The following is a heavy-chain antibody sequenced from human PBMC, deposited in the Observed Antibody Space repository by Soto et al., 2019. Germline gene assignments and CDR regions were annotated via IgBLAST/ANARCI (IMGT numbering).Heavy chain of an antibody. V-gene: IGHV1-69*13. CDR1: GGTFSSYA. CDR3: ARGFGELFYTHPNWFDP. CDR2: IIPIFGTA. J-gene: IGHJ5*02. Sequence: SVKVSCKASGGTFSSYAISWVRQAPGQGLEWMGGIIPIFGTANYAQKFQGRVTITADESTSTAYMELSSLRSEDTAVYYCARGFGELFYTHPNWFDPWGQGTLVTVSS. D-gene: IGHD3-10*01.